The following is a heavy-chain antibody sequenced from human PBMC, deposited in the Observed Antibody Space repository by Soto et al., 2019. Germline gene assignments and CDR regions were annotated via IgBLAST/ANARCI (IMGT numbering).Heavy chain of an antibody. D-gene: IGHD5-18*01. V-gene: IGHV1-69*13. J-gene: IGHJ3*02. Sequence: GASVKVSCKASGGTFSSYAISWVRQAPGQGLEWMGGIIPIFGTANYAQKLQGRVTITADESTSTAYMELSSLRSEDTAVYYCARERYSYDSRDAFDIWGQGTMVTV. CDR1: GGTFSSYA. CDR2: IIPIFGTA. CDR3: ARERYSYDSRDAFDI.